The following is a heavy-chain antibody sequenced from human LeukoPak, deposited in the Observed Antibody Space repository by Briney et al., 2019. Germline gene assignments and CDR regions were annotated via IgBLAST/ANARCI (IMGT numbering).Heavy chain of an antibody. J-gene: IGHJ4*02. D-gene: IGHD1-1*01. CDR1: GGTFSSYA. Sequence: SVKVSCKASGGTFSSYAISWVRQAPGQGLEWMGGIIPIFGTANYAQKFQGRVTITADESTSTAYMELSSLRSEDTAVYYCARERTGTADFDYWGQGTLVTVSS. CDR3: ARERTGTADFDY. V-gene: IGHV1-69*01. CDR2: IIPIFGTA.